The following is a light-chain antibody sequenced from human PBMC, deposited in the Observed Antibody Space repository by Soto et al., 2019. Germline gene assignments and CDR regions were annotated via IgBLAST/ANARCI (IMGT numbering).Light chain of an antibody. CDR1: QSVSNNY. CDR2: GAS. J-gene: IGKJ1*01. CDR3: QQYGSSGT. Sequence: IRMTQSPSTLSLSTGERATLSCRASQSVSNNYLAWYQQKPGQAPRLLIYGASNRATGIPDRFSGSGSGTDFTLTISRLEPEDFAVYYCQQYGSSGTFGQGTKVDIK. V-gene: IGKV3-20*01.